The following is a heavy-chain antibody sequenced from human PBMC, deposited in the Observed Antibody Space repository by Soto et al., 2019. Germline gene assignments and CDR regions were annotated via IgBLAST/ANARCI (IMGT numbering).Heavy chain of an antibody. CDR3: AKDPSYYYGSGFDY. CDR2: ISGSGGST. J-gene: IGHJ4*02. D-gene: IGHD3-10*01. V-gene: IGHV3-23*01. Sequence: GGSLRLSCAPSGFTFSSYAMNWVRQAPGKGLEWVSAISGSGGSTYYADSVRGRFTISRDNSKNTLYLQMNSLRVEDTAIYYCAKDPSYYYGSGFDYWGQGTLVTVSS. CDR1: GFTFSSYA.